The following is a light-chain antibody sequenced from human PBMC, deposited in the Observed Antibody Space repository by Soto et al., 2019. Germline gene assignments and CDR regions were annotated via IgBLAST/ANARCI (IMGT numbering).Light chain of an antibody. V-gene: IGLV2-8*01. CDR2: GVT. J-gene: IGLJ1*01. CDR1: SKYVGRYDY. Sequence: QSVRNKPSSAYGADRRSGTFSCTGTSKYVGRYDYVSWYQQHPGKAPKLLIYGVTKRPSGVPDRFSGSKSGNTASLTVSGLQTDDEAYYYCNSYAGSNIYVFGNGTNVT. CDR3: NSYAGSNIYV.